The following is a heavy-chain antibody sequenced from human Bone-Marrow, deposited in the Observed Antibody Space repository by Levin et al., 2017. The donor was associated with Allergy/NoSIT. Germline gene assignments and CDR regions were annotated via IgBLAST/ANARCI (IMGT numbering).Heavy chain of an antibody. CDR1: GGSISSGVYY. J-gene: IGHJ6*03. CDR3: ARREQKVDTAMATGGDQYYYYYYLDL. D-gene: IGHD5-18*01. CDR2: IFYSGAT. V-gene: IGHV4-31*03. Sequence: SETLSLTCTVSGGSISSGVYYWNWIRQHPGKGLEWVGYIFYSGATYYNPSLKSRVTISVDESKRQFSLKLSSVTAADTAVYYCARREQKVDTAMATGGDQYYYYYYLDLWGTGTTVTVSS.